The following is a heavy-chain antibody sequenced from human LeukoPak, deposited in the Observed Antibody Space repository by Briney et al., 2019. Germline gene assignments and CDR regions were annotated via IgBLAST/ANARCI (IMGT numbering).Heavy chain of an antibody. J-gene: IGHJ4*02. D-gene: IGHD2-15*01. CDR3: AKDLMKTGYCSGASCYGRTD. Sequence: GGSMRLACAASGFTFSNFAIHWVRQAPGKGLEWVAVILYDGRNKYYGDSVEGRFTISRDNSKNTVYLEMNSLRAEDTAVYYCAKDLMKTGYCSGASCYGRTDWGQGTLVPVSS. CDR1: GFTFSNFA. V-gene: IGHV3-30*18. CDR2: ILYDGRNK.